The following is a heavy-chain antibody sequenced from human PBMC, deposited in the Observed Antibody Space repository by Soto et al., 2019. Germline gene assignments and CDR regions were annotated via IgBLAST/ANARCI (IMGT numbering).Heavy chain of an antibody. CDR1: GGSFSGYY. V-gene: IGHV4-34*01. Sequence: SETLSLTCAVYGGSFSGYYWSWIRQPPGKGLEWIGEINHSGSTNYNPSLKSRVTISVDTSKNQFSLKLSSVTAADTAVYYCARGLGRIAAALFNWFDPSGQGTLVTVSS. J-gene: IGHJ5*02. D-gene: IGHD6-13*01. CDR3: ARGLGRIAAALFNWFDP. CDR2: INHSGST.